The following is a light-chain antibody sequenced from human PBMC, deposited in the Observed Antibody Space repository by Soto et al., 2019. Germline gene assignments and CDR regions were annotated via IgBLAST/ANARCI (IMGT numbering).Light chain of an antibody. CDR3: QNQYTTPRT. CDR2: SES. Sequence: DIVMTQSPDSLAVSMGARATINCKSSQSVLHSSHNKNYLAWYQQKPGQPPKLLIYSESTRKSGVPDRFSGSGSETDFTLTISRLQAEDMAVYNCQNQYTTPRTFGNGT. V-gene: IGKV4-1*01. J-gene: IGKJ1*01. CDR1: QSVLHSSHNKNY.